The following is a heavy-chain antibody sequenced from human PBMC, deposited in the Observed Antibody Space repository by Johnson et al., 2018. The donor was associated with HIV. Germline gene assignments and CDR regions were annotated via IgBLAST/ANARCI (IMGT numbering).Heavy chain of an antibody. CDR3: TTDRATYDAFDI. CDR2: ISYDGSNK. J-gene: IGHJ3*02. V-gene: IGHV3-30-3*01. Sequence: QMQLVESGGGVVQPGRSLRLSCAASGFTFSSYAMHWVRQAPGKGLEWVAVISYDGSNKYYADSVKGRFTISRDDSKNTLYLQMNSLKTEDTAVYYCTTDRATYDAFDIWGQGTMVTVSS. CDR1: GFTFSSYA. D-gene: IGHD1-26*01.